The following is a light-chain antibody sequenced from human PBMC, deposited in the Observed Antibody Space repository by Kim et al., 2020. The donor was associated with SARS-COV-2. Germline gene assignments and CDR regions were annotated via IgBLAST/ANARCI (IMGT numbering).Light chain of an antibody. CDR1: QNINSH. Sequence: DIQMTQSPSSQSASVGDRVTITCRTSQNINSHLNWYHQKPGRAPKLLIYAASTLQGGVPSRFSGSGSETDFTLTISSLQPEDFATYFCQQTYISPFTFGPGTKVDIK. J-gene: IGKJ3*01. CDR3: QQTYISPFT. V-gene: IGKV1-39*01. CDR2: AAS.